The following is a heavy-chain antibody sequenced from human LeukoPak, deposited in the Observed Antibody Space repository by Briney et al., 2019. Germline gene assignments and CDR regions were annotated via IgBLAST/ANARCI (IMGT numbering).Heavy chain of an antibody. J-gene: IGHJ5*02. V-gene: IGHV4-59*08. D-gene: IGHD6-13*01. CDR2: IYSSGST. Sequence: PSETLSLTCTVSGGSISSYYWSWIRQPPGKGLEWLGYIYSSGSTNYNPSLKSRVTISVDTSKNQFSLKLSSVTAADTAVYYCARQGIAATWFDPWGQGTLVTVSS. CDR1: GGSISSYY. CDR3: ARQGIAATWFDP.